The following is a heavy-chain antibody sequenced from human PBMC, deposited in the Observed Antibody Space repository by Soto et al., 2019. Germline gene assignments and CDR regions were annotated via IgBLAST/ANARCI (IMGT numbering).Heavy chain of an antibody. Sequence: ASVKVSCKASGYTFTAYYFHWFRQAPGQGPEWMGWINPYVGDTKYSQKFQGRVTMTRDTSIDTAYMELSRLKSDDTAVYYCSRGPSHGAFDCWGQGTSVTVSS. CDR1: GYTFTAYY. CDR2: INPYVGDT. J-gene: IGHJ4*02. V-gene: IGHV1-2*02. D-gene: IGHD5-18*01. CDR3: SRGPSHGAFDC.